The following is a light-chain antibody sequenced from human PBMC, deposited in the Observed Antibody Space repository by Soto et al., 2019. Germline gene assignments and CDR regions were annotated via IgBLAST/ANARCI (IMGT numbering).Light chain of an antibody. Sequence: DIQMTQSPSSLSASIGDRVTITCRTSQRISTYLNWYQQKPGKAPKLLIYAASRLQSGVPSRFSGSGSETDFTLTIISLQPEDFATYYCQQSYSTPYTFGQGTNLEIK. CDR1: QRISTY. CDR3: QQSYSTPYT. V-gene: IGKV1-39*01. J-gene: IGKJ2*01. CDR2: AAS.